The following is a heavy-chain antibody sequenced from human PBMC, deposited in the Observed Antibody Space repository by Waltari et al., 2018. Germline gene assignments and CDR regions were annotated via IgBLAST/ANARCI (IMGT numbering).Heavy chain of an antibody. CDR2: ISAYNGNT. CDR3: ARVGLYYYDSSGYYWRFDY. D-gene: IGHD3-22*01. Sequence: QVQLVQSGAEVKKPGASVKVSCKASGYTFTSYGLSWVRQAPGQGLEWMGWISAYNGNTKYAQKLQGRVTMNTDTSTSTAYMELRSLRSDDTAVYYCARVGLYYYDSSGYYWRFDYWGQGTLVTVSS. J-gene: IGHJ4*02. CDR1: GYTFTSYG. V-gene: IGHV1-18*01.